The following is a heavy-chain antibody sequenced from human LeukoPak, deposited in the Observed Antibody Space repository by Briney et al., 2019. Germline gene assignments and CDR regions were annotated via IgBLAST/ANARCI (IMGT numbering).Heavy chain of an antibody. CDR2: INPNSGGT. D-gene: IGHD2-2*01. CDR1: GYTFTGYY. V-gene: IGHV1-2*02. Sequence: ASVKVSCKASGYTFTGYYMHWVRQAPGQGLEWMGWINPNSGGTNYAQKFQGRVTMTRDTSISTAYMELSRLRSDDTAVYYCASGDIVVVPAATRTLVYWGQGTLVTVSS. J-gene: IGHJ4*02. CDR3: ASGDIVVVPAATRTLVY.